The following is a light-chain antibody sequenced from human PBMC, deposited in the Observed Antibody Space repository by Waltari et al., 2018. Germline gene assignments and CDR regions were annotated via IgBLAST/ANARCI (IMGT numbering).Light chain of an antibody. CDR1: NTDIGYYNY. Sequence: QSALTQPASVAGSPGQSITISCTGTNTDIGYYNYVPWYQQYPGKAPKLMIFDVTRWPSGVSHRFSGSKSCNTASLTISGLQAEDEADYFCAAYTSTNTVIFGGGTKVTVL. CDR2: DVT. CDR3: AAYTSTNTVI. J-gene: IGLJ2*01. V-gene: IGLV2-14*01.